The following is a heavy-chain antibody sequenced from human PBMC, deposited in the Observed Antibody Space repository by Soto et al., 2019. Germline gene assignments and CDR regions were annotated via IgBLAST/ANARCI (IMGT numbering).Heavy chain of an antibody. V-gene: IGHV3-23*01. J-gene: IGHJ3*01. CDR3: AKGKSSNYVSHAFDV. D-gene: IGHD3-10*02. CDR2: ISGGGGSI. CDR1: VFNFNTYA. Sequence: GWSLRLSCASSVFNFNTYAMSWVRQAPGKGLEWVSGISGGGGSIHYVDSVKGRFTISRDNSKNTLYLQMNSLRGEDTAVYYCAKGKSSNYVSHAFDVWGQGTMVTV.